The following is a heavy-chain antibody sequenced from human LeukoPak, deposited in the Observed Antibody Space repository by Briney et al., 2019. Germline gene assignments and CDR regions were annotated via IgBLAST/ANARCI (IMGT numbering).Heavy chain of an antibody. CDR2: INPKSGGT. D-gene: IGHD6-13*01. CDR1: AYTFTGYY. CDR3: ARDLVHSSSSWLGGWFDP. Sequence: ASVKVSCKASAYTFTGYYMHWVRQAPGQGLEWMGWINPKSGGTNYAQKFQGRVTITRDTSISTAYMELSRLRSDDTAVYYCARDLVHSSSSWLGGWFDPWGQGTLVTVSS. J-gene: IGHJ5*02. V-gene: IGHV1-2*02.